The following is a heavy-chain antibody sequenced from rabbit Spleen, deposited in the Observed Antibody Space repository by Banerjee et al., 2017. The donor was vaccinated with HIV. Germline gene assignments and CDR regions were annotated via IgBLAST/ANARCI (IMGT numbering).Heavy chain of an antibody. CDR2: IYGGVIGST. Sequence: QQHLEESGGGLVKPGGTLTLTCTASGFSFSTDYYMCWVRQAPGKGLECIACIYGGVIGSTYYATWAKGRFTISRASSTTVFLQMTSLTAADTATYFCARDLPDIIGWNFGFWGQGTLVTVS. CDR3: ARDLPDIIGWNFGF. J-gene: IGHJ3*01. CDR1: GFSFSTDYY. V-gene: IGHV1S45*01. D-gene: IGHD1-1*01.